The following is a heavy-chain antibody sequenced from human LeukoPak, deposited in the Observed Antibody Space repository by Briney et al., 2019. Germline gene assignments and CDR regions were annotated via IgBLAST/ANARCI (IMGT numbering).Heavy chain of an antibody. D-gene: IGHD3-16*01. V-gene: IGHV1-69*01. J-gene: IGHJ5*02. CDR2: IIPIFGTA. CDR1: GGTFSSYA. CDR3: ARTCIMIRTAPCNWFDP. Sequence: GSSVKVSCKASGGTFSSYAIRWVRQAPGQGLEWMGGIIPIFGTANYAQKFQGRVTITADESTSTAYMELSSLRSEDTAVYYCARTCIMIRTAPCNWFDPWGQGTLVTVSS.